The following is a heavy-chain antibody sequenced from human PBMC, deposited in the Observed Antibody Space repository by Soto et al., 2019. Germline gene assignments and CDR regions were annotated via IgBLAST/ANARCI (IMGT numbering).Heavy chain of an antibody. Sequence: QVQLVQSGAEVKKPGASVKVSCKASGYSFTNSAIHWVRQAPGQRPEWMGWINAANDKTRYSQKFQDRVTITRDTSATTAYMELSSLRFEDTAVYYCVRAHLGELFHLLDPWGQGTLVTVSS. D-gene: IGHD3-10*01. CDR2: INAANDKT. J-gene: IGHJ5*02. CDR1: GYSFTNSA. V-gene: IGHV1-3*01. CDR3: VRAHLGELFHLLDP.